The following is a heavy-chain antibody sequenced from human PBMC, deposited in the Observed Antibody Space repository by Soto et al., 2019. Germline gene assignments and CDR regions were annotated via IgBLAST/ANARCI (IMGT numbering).Heavy chain of an antibody. V-gene: IGHV4-30-2*01. D-gene: IGHD4-17*01. CDR2: VYHSGYT. Sequence: QLQLQESGSGLVKPSQTLSLTCAVSGGSISSGGYSWNWIRQPPGKGLEWIGYVYHSGYTYYNPTLKSRVTISVDKTKNQFSLKMTYVTAADTAVYYCARDDLYGGWFDPWGQGTLVTVSS. CDR1: GGSISSGGYS. CDR3: ARDDLYGGWFDP. J-gene: IGHJ5*02.